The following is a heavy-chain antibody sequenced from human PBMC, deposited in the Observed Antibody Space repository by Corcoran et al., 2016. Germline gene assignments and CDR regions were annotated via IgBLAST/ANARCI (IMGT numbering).Heavy chain of an antibody. Sequence: QVTLRESGPALVKPTQTLTLTCTFSGFSLSTSGMCVSWIRQPPGKALEWLALIDWDDDKYYSTSLKTRLTLSKDTSKNQVVLKMTNMDPVETATYYCARTPGSDRGVYGMDVWGQGTTVTVSS. J-gene: IGHJ6*02. V-gene: IGHV2-70*01. CDR2: IDWDDDK. CDR3: ARTPGSDRGVYGMDV. CDR1: GFSLSTSGMC. D-gene: IGHD3-10*01.